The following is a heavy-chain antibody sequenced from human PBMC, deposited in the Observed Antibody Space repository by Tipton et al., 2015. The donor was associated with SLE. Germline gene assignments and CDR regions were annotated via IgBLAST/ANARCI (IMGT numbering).Heavy chain of an antibody. CDR3: ARDPRYCSSTSCYHP. Sequence: TLSLTCTVSGGSISSGDYYWSWIRQPPGKGLEWIGYIYYSGSTYYNPSLKSRVTISVDTSKNQFSLKLSSVTAADTAVYYCARDPRYCSSTSCYHPWGQGTLVTVSS. J-gene: IGHJ5*02. CDR2: IYYSGST. V-gene: IGHV4-30-4*01. CDR1: GGSISSGDYY. D-gene: IGHD2-2*01.